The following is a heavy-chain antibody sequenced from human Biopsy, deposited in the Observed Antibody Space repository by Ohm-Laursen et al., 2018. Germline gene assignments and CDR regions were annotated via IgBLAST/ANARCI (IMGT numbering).Heavy chain of an antibody. D-gene: IGHD3-16*02. CDR3: ARGEVTFGELIVSLDS. J-gene: IGHJ4*02. V-gene: IGHV1-18*01. CDR1: GYTFISYS. Sequence: ASVKVSCKTSGYTFISYSINWVRQAPGQGLEWMGWIRPLNGDTKYGQKFQDRVTMTTDTSTSTVYTELTSLRSDDTAVYYCARGEVTFGELIVSLDSWGQGTLVTVSS. CDR2: IRPLNGDT.